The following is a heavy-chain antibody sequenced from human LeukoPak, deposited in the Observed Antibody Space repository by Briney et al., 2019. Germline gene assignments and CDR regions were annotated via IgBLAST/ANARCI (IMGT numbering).Heavy chain of an antibody. CDR3: ARLRHPFDAFDI. Sequence: SETLSLTCTVSGGSISSYYWSWIRQPPGKGLEWIGYIYYSGSTNYNPSLKSRVTISVDTSKNQFSLKLSSVTAADTAVYYCARLRHPFDAFDIWGQGTMVTVSS. V-gene: IGHV4-59*08. J-gene: IGHJ3*02. D-gene: IGHD2/OR15-2a*01. CDR1: GGSISSYY. CDR2: IYYSGST.